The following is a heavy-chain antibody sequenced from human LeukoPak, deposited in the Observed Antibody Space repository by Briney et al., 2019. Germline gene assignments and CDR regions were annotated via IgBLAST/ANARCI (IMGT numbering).Heavy chain of an antibody. Sequence: GGSLRLSCAASGFTVSSNYMSWVRQAPGKGLEWVSVIYSGGSTYYADSVKGRFTISRDNSKNTLYLQMNSLRAEDTAVYYCATPPYYYYGMDVWGKGTTVTVSS. J-gene: IGHJ6*04. CDR2: IYSGGST. CDR1: GFTVSSNY. CDR3: ATPPYYYYGMDV. V-gene: IGHV3-53*01.